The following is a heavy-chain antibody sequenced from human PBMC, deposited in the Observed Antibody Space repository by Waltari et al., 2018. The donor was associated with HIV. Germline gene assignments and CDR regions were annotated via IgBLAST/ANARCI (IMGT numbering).Heavy chain of an antibody. Sequence: EVQLVESGGGLVKPGGSLRLSCAASGFTFSSYSMNWVRQAPGKGLEWVSAISSSSSYIYYADSVKGRFTISRDNAKNSLYLQMNSLRAEDTAVYYCARDFWGGYYYGMDVWCQGTTVTVSS. J-gene: IGHJ6*02. CDR1: GFTFSSYS. V-gene: IGHV3-21*01. CDR2: ISSSSSYI. D-gene: IGHD3-16*01. CDR3: ARDFWGGYYYGMDV.